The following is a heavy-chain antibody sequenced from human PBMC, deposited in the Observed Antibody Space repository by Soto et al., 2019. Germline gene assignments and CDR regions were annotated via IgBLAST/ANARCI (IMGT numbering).Heavy chain of an antibody. CDR2: INPSGGST. Sequence: ASVKVSCKASGYTLTSYYMHWVRQAPGQGLAWMGIINPSGGSTSYAQNYQGRITMTRDTSTTTVYMELSSLRSEDTAVYYCARGDRDGDCYFDYWGQGTLVTVSS. CDR3: ARGDRDGDCYFDY. V-gene: IGHV1-46*01. CDR1: GYTLTSYY. D-gene: IGHD2-21*02. J-gene: IGHJ4*02.